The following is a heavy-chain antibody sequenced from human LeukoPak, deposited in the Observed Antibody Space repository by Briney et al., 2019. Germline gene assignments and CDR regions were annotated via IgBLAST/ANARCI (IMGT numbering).Heavy chain of an antibody. CDR1: GYTFTSYG. J-gene: IGHJ4*02. Sequence: SVKVSCKASGYTFTSYGISWVRQAPGQGLEWMGGIIPIFGTANYAQKFQGRVTITTDESTSTAYMELSSLRSEDTAVYYCARGRYSGSPLDYWGQGTLVTVSS. CDR2: IIPIFGTA. V-gene: IGHV1-69*05. D-gene: IGHD1-26*01. CDR3: ARGRYSGSPLDY.